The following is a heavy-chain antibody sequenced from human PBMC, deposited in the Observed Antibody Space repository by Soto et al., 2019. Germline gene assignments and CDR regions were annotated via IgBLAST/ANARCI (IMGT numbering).Heavy chain of an antibody. CDR3: ASPEVIGIATAQPFDY. CDR2: ISGSGGST. D-gene: IGHD6-25*01. CDR1: GFTFSSYA. J-gene: IGHJ4*02. Sequence: GGSLRLSCAASGFTFSSYAMSWVRQAPGKGLEWVSAISGSGGSTYYADSVKGRFTISRDNSKNTLYLQMNSLRAEDTAVYYCASPEVIGIATAQPFDYWGQGTLVTVSS. V-gene: IGHV3-23*01.